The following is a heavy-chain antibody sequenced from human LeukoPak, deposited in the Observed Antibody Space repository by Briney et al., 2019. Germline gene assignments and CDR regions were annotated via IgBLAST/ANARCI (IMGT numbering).Heavy chain of an antibody. Sequence: ASVKVFCKASGGTFSSYAISWVRQAPGQGLEWMGGIIPIFGTANYAQKFQGRVTITTDESTSTAYMELSSLRSEDTAVYYCASSRHASLGRLVVPGRNNWFDPWGQGTLVTVSS. D-gene: IGHD2-2*01. V-gene: IGHV1-69*05. CDR2: IIPIFGTA. CDR1: GGTFSSYA. CDR3: ASSRHASLGRLVVPGRNNWFDP. J-gene: IGHJ5*02.